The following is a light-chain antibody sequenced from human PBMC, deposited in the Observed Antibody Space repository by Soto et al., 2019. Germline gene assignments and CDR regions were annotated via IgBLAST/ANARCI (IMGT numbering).Light chain of an antibody. V-gene: IGKV3-15*01. CDR1: QSVSSN. CDR3: QQYNNWPYT. Sequence: EIVMPQSPATLSVSPGERATLSCRASQSVSSNLAWYQQKPGQAPRLLIYGVSTRATGIPARFSGSGSGTEFTLTISSLQSEDFAVYYCQQYNNWPYTFGQGTKLEIK. J-gene: IGKJ2*01. CDR2: GVS.